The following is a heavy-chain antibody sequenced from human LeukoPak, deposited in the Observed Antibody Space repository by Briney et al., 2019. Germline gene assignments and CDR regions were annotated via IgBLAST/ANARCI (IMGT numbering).Heavy chain of an antibody. CDR1: GGSFSGYY. Sequence: SETLSLTCAVYGGSFSGYYWSWIRQPPGKGLEWIGEINHSGSTNYNPSLKSRVTISVDTSKNQSSLKLSSVTAADTAVYYCARAVTRRYCRSTSCRRFDYWGQGTLVTVSS. CDR3: ARAVTRRYCRSTSCRRFDY. CDR2: INHSGST. D-gene: IGHD2-2*01. V-gene: IGHV4-34*01. J-gene: IGHJ4*02.